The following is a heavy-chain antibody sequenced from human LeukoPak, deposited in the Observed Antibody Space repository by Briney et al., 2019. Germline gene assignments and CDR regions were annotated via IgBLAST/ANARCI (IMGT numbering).Heavy chain of an antibody. CDR1: GFTFSSYE. CDR2: ISSSGSTI. V-gene: IGHV3-48*03. D-gene: IGHD3-10*02. CDR3: AELGITMIGGV. Sequence: GGSLRLSCAASGFTFSSYEMNWIRQAPGKGLEWVSYISSSGSTIYYADSVKGRFTISRDNAKNSLYLQMNSLRAEDTAVYYCAELGITMIGGVWGKGTTVTISS. J-gene: IGHJ6*04.